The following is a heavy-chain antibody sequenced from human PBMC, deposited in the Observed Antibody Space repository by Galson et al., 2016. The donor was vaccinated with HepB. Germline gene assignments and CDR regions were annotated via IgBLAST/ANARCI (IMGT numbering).Heavy chain of an antibody. CDR2: SFHDEDYT. J-gene: IGHJ5*02. V-gene: IGHV3-33*03. CDR3: VKDPNWESGS. Sequence: SLRLSCAASGFTLSKYHMHWVRQAPGKGLEWVALSFHDEDYTYYPDSVKGRFTISRDNSKNALFLQMNSLRVEDTAIYYSVKDPNWESGSWGPGTLVTVSS. CDR1: GFTLSKYH. D-gene: IGHD7-27*01.